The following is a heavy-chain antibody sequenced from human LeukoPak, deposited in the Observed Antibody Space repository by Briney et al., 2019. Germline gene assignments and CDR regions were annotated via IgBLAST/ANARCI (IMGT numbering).Heavy chain of an antibody. CDR2: IYYSGGT. CDR3: ARYGDFGDTDAFDI. D-gene: IGHD3-16*01. CDR1: GGSISSYY. Sequence: SETLSLTCTVSGGSISSYYWSWIRLPPGQRLEWIAFIYYSGGTNYNPSLKSRVTISVDTYKNQFSLRLSSVTATDTAVYYCARYGDFGDTDAFDIWGQGTMVTVSS. V-gene: IGHV4-59*08. J-gene: IGHJ3*02.